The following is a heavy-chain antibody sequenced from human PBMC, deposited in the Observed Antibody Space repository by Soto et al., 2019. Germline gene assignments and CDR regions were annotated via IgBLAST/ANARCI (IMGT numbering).Heavy chain of an antibody. CDR1: GESFSNHY. CDR2: INYSGST. Sequence: SETLSLTCAVYGESFSNHYWTWIRQSPGKGLEWVGEINYSGSTRYNWSLGSRVTISVDTSKNQFSLMVTSVTAEDTAVYYCARENVNGRFGELLTPHYYYGMDVWGQGTTVTVSS. V-gene: IGHV4-34*01. CDR3: ARENVNGRFGELLTPHYYYGMDV. D-gene: IGHD3-10*01. J-gene: IGHJ6*02.